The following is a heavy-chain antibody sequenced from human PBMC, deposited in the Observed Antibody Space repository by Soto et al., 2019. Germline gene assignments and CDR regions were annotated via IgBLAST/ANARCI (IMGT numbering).Heavy chain of an antibody. CDR3: ARHLSGYDRTPFDY. J-gene: IGHJ4*02. D-gene: IGHD5-12*01. V-gene: IGHV5-51*01. Sequence: EVQLVQSGAEVKKPGESVKISCKGSEYNFRNFWIGWVRQMPGKGLEWMGVIYPGDSDTRYNPSFQGQVTISVDKSINTAYVQWSSLRASDTAMYYCARHLSGYDRTPFDYWGQGTLVTVSS. CDR1: EYNFRNFW. CDR2: IYPGDSDT.